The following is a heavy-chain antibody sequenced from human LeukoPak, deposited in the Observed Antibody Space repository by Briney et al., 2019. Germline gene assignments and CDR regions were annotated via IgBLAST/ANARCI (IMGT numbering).Heavy chain of an antibody. Sequence: PSETLSLTCAAYGGTFSGYYWSWIRQPPGKGLEWIGEINHSGSTNYNPSLKSRVTISVDTSKNQFSLKLSSVTAADTAVYYCARSSGYKRYFDYWGQGTLVTVSS. D-gene: IGHD3-22*01. CDR1: GGTFSGYY. CDR2: INHSGST. V-gene: IGHV4-34*01. J-gene: IGHJ4*02. CDR3: ARSSGYKRYFDY.